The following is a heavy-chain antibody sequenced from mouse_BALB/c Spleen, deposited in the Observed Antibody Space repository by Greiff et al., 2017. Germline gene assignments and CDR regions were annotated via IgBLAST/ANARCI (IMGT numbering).Heavy chain of an antibody. V-gene: IGHV3-2*02. CDR2: ISYSGST. J-gene: IGHJ2*01. CDR3: ARYYYGSPPYYFDY. Sequence: VQLKESGPGLVKPSQSLSLTCTVTGYSITSDYAWNWIRQFPGNKLEWMGYISYSGSTSYNPSLKSRISITRDTSKNQFFLQLNSVTTEDTATYYGARYYYGSPPYYFDYWGQGTTLTVSS. CDR1: GYSITSDYA. D-gene: IGHD1-1*01.